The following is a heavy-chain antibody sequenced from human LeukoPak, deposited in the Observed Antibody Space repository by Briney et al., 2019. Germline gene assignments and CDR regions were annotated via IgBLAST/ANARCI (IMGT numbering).Heavy chain of an antibody. D-gene: IGHD2-15*01. V-gene: IGHV3-53*01. CDR1: GFTVNSNY. J-gene: IGHJ4*02. CDR2: LYSDGRT. CDR3: ARGGGYYPIDY. Sequence: GGSLRLSWAASGFTVNSNYMNWVRQAPGKGLEWVSVLYSDGRTYYADSVKGRFTISRDTSKNTLYLQVNSLRAEDTAVYYCARGGGYYPIDYWGQGTLVTVSS.